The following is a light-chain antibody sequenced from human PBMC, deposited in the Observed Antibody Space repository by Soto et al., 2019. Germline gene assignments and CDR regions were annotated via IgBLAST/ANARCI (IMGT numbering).Light chain of an antibody. CDR3: QQRSNWPPST. CDR1: QSVSSY. Sequence: EIVLTQSPATQSLSPGERATLSCRASQSVSSYLAWYQQKPGQAPRLLIYDASNRATGIPARFSGSGSGTDFTPTISSLEPEDFAVYYCQQRSNWPPSTFGQGTRLEI. J-gene: IGKJ5*01. V-gene: IGKV3-11*01. CDR2: DAS.